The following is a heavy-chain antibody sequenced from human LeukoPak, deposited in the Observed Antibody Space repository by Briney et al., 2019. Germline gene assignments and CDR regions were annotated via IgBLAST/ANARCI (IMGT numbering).Heavy chain of an antibody. V-gene: IGHV4-34*01. CDR3: ARGNILLWFGEFAGRNWFDP. CDR2: INHSGST. CDR1: VGSFSGYY. Sequence: SETLSLTCAVYVGSFSGYYWSWIRQPPGKGLEWIGEINHSGSTNYNPSLKSRVTISVDTSKNQFSLKLSSVTAADTAVYYCARGNILLWFGEFAGRNWFDPWGQGTLVTVSS. J-gene: IGHJ5*02. D-gene: IGHD3-10*01.